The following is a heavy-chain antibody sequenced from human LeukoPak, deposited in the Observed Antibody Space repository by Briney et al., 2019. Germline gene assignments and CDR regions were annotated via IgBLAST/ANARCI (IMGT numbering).Heavy chain of an antibody. V-gene: IGHV4-59*01. CDR2: IYYSGST. J-gene: IGHJ4*02. Sequence: SETLSLTCTVSGGSISSYYWSWIRQPPGKGLEWIGYIYYSGSTNYNPSLKSRVTISVDTSKNQFSLKLSSVTAADTAVYYCARVHRIAARPDYWGQGTLVTVSS. CDR1: GGSISSYY. D-gene: IGHD6-6*01. CDR3: ARVHRIAARPDY.